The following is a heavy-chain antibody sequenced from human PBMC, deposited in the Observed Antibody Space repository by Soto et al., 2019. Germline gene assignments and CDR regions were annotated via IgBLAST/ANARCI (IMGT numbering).Heavy chain of an antibody. J-gene: IGHJ6*02. D-gene: IGHD6-19*01. CDR1: GGSISSSSYY. Sequence: SETLSLTCTVSGGSISSSSYYWGWIRQPPGKGLEWIGSIYYSGSTYYNPSLKSRVTISVDTSKNQFSLKLSSVTAADTAVYYCARAVAGTGHDYYYYGMDVWGQGTTVTVSS. CDR3: ARAVAGTGHDYYYYGMDV. CDR2: IYYSGST. V-gene: IGHV4-39*01.